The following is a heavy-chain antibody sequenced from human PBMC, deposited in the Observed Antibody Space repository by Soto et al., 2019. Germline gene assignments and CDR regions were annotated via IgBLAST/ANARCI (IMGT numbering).Heavy chain of an antibody. CDR3: ARSSSSWIGMVTEDFDY. D-gene: IGHD6-13*01. CDR2: MNPNSGNT. Sequence: ASVKVSCKASGYTFTNYAMHWVRQATGQGLEWMGWMNPNSGNTGYAQKFQGRVTMTRNTSISTAYMELSSLRSEDTAVYYCARSSSSWIGMVTEDFDYWGQGTLVTVSS. J-gene: IGHJ4*02. CDR1: GYTFTNYA. V-gene: IGHV1-8*02.